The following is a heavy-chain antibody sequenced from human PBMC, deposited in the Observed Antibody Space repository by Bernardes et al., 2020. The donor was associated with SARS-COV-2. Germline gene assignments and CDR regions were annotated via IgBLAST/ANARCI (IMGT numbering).Heavy chain of an antibody. V-gene: IGHV3-15*01. CDR2: IKSKTDGGTT. Sequence: GGSLRLSCEASGFSLSDYGMHWVRQAPGKGLEWVGRIKSKTDGGTTDYAAPVKGRFTISRDDSKNTLYLQMNSLKTEDTAVYYCTTRYGPAAIWGQGTLVTVSS. CDR3: TTRYGPAAI. CDR1: GFSLSDYG. D-gene: IGHD2-2*01. J-gene: IGHJ4*02.